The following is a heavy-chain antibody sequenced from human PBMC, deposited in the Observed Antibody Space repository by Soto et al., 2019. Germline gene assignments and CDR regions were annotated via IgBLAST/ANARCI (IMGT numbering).Heavy chain of an antibody. D-gene: IGHD5-12*01. Sequence: QVQLVQSGAEVKKPGSSVKVSCKASGGTFSSYTISWVRQAPGQGLEWMGRIIPILGIANYAQKFQGRVTITADKSTSTAYMELSSLRSEDTAVYYCARGPDIVATIDAFDIWGQGTMFTVSS. CDR1: GGTFSSYT. V-gene: IGHV1-69*02. CDR3: ARGPDIVATIDAFDI. CDR2: IIPILGIA. J-gene: IGHJ3*02.